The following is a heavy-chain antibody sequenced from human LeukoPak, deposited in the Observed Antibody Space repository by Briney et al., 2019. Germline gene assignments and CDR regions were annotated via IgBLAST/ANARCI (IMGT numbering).Heavy chain of an antibody. CDR1: GFKFDDYG. CDR2: ISSSSSYI. V-gene: IGHV3-21*01. CDR3: ARDKIAAAGTGAFDI. Sequence: GGSLRLSCTASGFKFDDYGMTWVRQAPGKGLEWVSSISSSSSYIYYADSVKGRFTISRDNAKNSLYLQMNSLRAEDTAVYYCARDKIAAAGTGAFDIWGQGTMVTVSS. J-gene: IGHJ3*02. D-gene: IGHD6-13*01.